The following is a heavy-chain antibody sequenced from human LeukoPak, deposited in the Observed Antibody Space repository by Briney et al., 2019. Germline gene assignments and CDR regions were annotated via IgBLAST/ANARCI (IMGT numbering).Heavy chain of an antibody. V-gene: IGHV3-74*01. CDR3: ARDGGDDAFDI. CDR2: ITSDGSST. Sequence: GGSLRLSCAASGFTFSNYWMHWVRQAPGKGLVWVSRITSDGSSTSYADSVKGRFTISRDNAKNTLYLQMNSLRAEDTAVYYCARDGGDDAFDIWGQGTMVTVSS. D-gene: IGHD3-10*01. CDR1: GFTFSNYW. J-gene: IGHJ3*02.